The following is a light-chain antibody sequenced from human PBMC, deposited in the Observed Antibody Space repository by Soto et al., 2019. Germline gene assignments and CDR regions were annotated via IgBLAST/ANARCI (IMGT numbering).Light chain of an antibody. CDR3: QQYGSSPGT. V-gene: IGKV3-20*01. Sequence: EIVLTQSPATLSLSPGERATLSCRASQSLSSNFLAWYQQKPGQAPRLLIYGASNRATGIPDRFSGSGSGTDFTLTISRLEPEDFAVYYCQQYGSSPGTFGQGTKVDIK. CDR1: QSLSSNF. CDR2: GAS. J-gene: IGKJ1*01.